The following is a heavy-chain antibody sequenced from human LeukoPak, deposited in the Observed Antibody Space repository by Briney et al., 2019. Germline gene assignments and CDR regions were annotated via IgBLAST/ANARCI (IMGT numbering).Heavy chain of an antibody. J-gene: IGHJ3*02. CDR2: IYTSGST. D-gene: IGHD2-15*01. CDR3: ARHQGSPAATDDAFDI. V-gene: IGHV4-4*09. Sequence: PSETLSLTCTVSGGSISSYYWSWIRQPPGKRLEWIGYIYTSGSTNFNPSLKSRVTISVDTSKNQFSLKLSSVTAADTAVYYCARHQGSPAATDDAFDIWGQGTMVTVSS. CDR1: GGSISSYY.